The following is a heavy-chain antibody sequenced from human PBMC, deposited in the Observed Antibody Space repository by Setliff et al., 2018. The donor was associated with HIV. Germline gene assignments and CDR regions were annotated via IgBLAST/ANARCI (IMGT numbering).Heavy chain of an antibody. CDR1: GYTFPIYW. J-gene: IGHJ3*02. V-gene: IGHV5-51*01. Sequence: GASLKISCKGSGYTFPIYWIGWVRQMPGKGLEWMGIVSPSDSDTRYSPSFQGQVTISVDKSISTAYLQWTSLKASDTAMYYCARWGGLGSMIAVVPYLDAFDIWGQGTTVTVSS. CDR2: VSPSDSDT. CDR3: ARWGGLGSMIAVVPYLDAFDI. D-gene: IGHD3-22*01.